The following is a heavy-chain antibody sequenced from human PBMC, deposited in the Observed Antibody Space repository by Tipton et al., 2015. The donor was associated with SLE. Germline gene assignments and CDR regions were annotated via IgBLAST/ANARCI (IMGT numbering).Heavy chain of an antibody. CDR1: GYTLSELS. D-gene: IGHD3-10*01. V-gene: IGHV1-24*01. CDR2: FDPEDGDA. Sequence: QVQLVQSGAEGKKPGASVKVSCKVSGYTLSELSMHWVRQAPGKGLEWMGDFDPEDGDAIYQKFQGRLTMTEDTSTDTAYMELSSLTSEDPAVYFCAAVTTGDAFDIWGQGTMVTVSS. CDR3: AAVTTGDAFDI. J-gene: IGHJ3*02.